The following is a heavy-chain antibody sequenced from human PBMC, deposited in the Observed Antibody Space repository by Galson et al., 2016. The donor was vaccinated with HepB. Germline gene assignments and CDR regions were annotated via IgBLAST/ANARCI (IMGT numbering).Heavy chain of an antibody. D-gene: IGHD1-14*01. CDR3: ANNLLALARRAYSFDS. V-gene: IGHV3-23*01. Sequence: SLRLSCAASGFTFSPLALTWVRQAPGKGLEWVSPIAGAADGTFYADSVRGRFTISRDNSKNTLYLQMNSLRVEDTATYFCANNLLALARRAYSFDSWGQGTLVTVSS. CDR1: GFTFSPLA. CDR2: IAGAADGT. J-gene: IGHJ4*02.